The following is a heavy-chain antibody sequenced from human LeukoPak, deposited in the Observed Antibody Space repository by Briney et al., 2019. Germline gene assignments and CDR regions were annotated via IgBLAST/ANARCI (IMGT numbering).Heavy chain of an antibody. CDR3: ARALPRRDAFDI. CDR2: IKQDGSEK. CDR1: GFTFSSYG. Sequence: GGSLRLSCAASGFTFSSYGMNWVRQAPGKGLEWVANIKQDGSEKYYVDSVKGRFTISRDNAKNSLYLQMNSLRAEDTAVYYCARALPRRDAFDIWGQGTIVTVSS. J-gene: IGHJ3*02. D-gene: IGHD1-26*01. V-gene: IGHV3-7*01.